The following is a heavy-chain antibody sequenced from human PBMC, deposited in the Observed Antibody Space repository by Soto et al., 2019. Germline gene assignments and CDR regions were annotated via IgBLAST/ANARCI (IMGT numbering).Heavy chain of an antibody. CDR3: ARDKVTTVTTRWFDP. CDR1: GYTFTSYA. D-gene: IGHD4-4*01. Sequence: ASVKVSCKASGYTFTSYAMHWVRQAPGQRLEWMGWINAGNGNTKYSQKFQGRVTITRDTSASTAYMELSSLRSEDTAVYYCARDKVTTVTTRWFDPWGQGTLVTVSS. CDR2: INAGNGNT. J-gene: IGHJ5*02. V-gene: IGHV1-3*01.